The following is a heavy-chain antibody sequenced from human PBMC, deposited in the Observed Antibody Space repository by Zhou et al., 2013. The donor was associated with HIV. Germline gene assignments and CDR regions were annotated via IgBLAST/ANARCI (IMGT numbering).Heavy chain of an antibody. CDR2: ISGYNDNR. CDR3: ARDPRSGDYVNGDY. Sequence: QVQVVQSGAEVKKPGSSVKVSCKVSGGTFTRYAIHWVRQAPGQGLEWMGWISGYNDNRKYAQKLQGRVTMTTDTSTTTAYMELRSLKSDDTAIYYCARDPRSGDYVNGDYWGQGTLVIVSS. J-gene: IGHJ4*02. CDR1: GGTFTRYA. V-gene: IGHV1-18*01. D-gene: IGHD4-17*01.